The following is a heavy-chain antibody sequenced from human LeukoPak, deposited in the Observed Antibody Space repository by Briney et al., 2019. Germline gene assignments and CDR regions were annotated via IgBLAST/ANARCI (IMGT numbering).Heavy chain of an antibody. CDR3: ARDPEDILTGYYLDY. V-gene: IGHV3-21*01. Sequence: GGSLRLSCAASGFTFSSYSMNWVRQAPGKGLEWVSPISSSSSYIYYADSVKGRFTISRDNAKNSLYLQMNSLRAEDTAVYYCARDPEDILTGYYLDYWGQGTLVTVSS. J-gene: IGHJ4*02. CDR1: GFTFSSYS. D-gene: IGHD3-9*01. CDR2: ISSSSSYI.